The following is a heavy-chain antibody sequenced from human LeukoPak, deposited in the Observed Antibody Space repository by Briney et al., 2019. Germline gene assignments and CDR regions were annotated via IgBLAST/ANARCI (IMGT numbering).Heavy chain of an antibody. CDR1: GGSINNYY. CDR3: ARSPVMYGEFGGRFDP. CDR2: ITYSGST. J-gene: IGHJ5*02. V-gene: IGHV4-59*12. Sequence: SETLSLTCTVSGGSINNYYWSWIRQPPGKRLEWIGRITYSGSTNYNPSLIRRVTISVYPSSNQISLKLSSVAAVDTAMYYCARSPVMYGEFGGRFDPWGQGALVTVSS. D-gene: IGHD4-17*01.